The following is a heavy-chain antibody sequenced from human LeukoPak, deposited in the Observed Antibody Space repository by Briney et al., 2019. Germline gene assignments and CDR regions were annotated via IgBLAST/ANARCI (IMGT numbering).Heavy chain of an antibody. Sequence: GGSLRLSCAASGFIFSTYSMNWVRQALGKGLEWVSSITSSSSYIYYADSVKGRFTISRDNAKNSLYLQMNSLRAEDTAVYYCARDYYSGSGSHLHYWGQGTLVTVSS. J-gene: IGHJ4*02. CDR3: ARDYYSGSGSHLHY. V-gene: IGHV3-21*01. D-gene: IGHD3-10*01. CDR2: ITSSSSYI. CDR1: GFIFSTYS.